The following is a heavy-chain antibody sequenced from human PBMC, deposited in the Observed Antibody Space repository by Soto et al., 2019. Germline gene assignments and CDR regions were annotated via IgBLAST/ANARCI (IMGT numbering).Heavy chain of an antibody. V-gene: IGHV1-18*04. Sequence: SWEFCCAALGYTFTNYGLTWVRQAPGQGLEWMGWISARTGDAKCAQKFQGRVTMTTDTSTSTAYMDLRSLTSDDTAVYYFASRGGVYSSNYLSAFDLWGQGTRVTVSS. CDR2: ISARTGDA. CDR1: GYTFTNYG. J-gene: IGHJ3*01. D-gene: IGHD4-4*01. CDR3: ASRGGVYSSNYLSAFDL.